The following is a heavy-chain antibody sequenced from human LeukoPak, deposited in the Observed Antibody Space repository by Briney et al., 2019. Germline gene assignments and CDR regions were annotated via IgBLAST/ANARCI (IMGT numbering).Heavy chain of an antibody. CDR1: GSIFTSYW. CDR3: ARRGSGWYWDY. Sequence: PGESLKISCNGAGSIFTSYWIGWVRPMPGKGLEWMGIIYPGDSDTRYSPSFQGHVTISADKSISTAYLPWSSLKASDTAMYYCARRGSGWYWDYWGQGTLVTVSS. J-gene: IGHJ4*02. CDR2: IYPGDSDT. D-gene: IGHD6-19*01. V-gene: IGHV5-51*01.